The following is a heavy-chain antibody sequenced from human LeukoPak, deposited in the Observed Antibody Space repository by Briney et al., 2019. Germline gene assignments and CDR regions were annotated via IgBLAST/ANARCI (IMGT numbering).Heavy chain of an antibody. CDR2: IYYSGST. CDR3: ARVGQQLVDRWADY. Sequence: SETLSLTCTVSGGSISSYYWSWIRQPPGKGLEWIGYIYYSGSTNYNPSLKSRVTISVDTSKNQFSLKLSSVTAADTAVYYCARVGQQLVDRWADYWGQGTLVTVSS. J-gene: IGHJ4*02. V-gene: IGHV4-59*01. D-gene: IGHD6-13*01. CDR1: GGSISSYY.